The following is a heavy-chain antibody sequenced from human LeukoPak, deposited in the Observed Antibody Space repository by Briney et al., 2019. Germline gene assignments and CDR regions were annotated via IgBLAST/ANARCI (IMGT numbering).Heavy chain of an antibody. Sequence: GGSLRLSCAASGFTFSHYVMHWVRQTPGKGLEWVARISYDGSTKYYADSVKGRFTISRDNSNNTSYLQMNGVRAEDTAVYYCAKRRDSSYWSDYWGQGTLVTVSS. D-gene: IGHD6-19*01. CDR2: ISYDGSTK. CDR1: GFTFSHYV. J-gene: IGHJ4*02. V-gene: IGHV3-30*18. CDR3: AKRRDSSYWSDY.